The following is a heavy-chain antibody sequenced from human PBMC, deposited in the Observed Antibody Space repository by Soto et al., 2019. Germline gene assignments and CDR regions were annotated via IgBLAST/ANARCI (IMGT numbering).Heavy chain of an antibody. J-gene: IGHJ4*02. D-gene: IGHD3-10*01. CDR1: VFTFITYA. V-gene: IGHV3-23*01. CDR3: ARPPAWQLVEGSSFYFDS. Sequence: TRRSLRLSCAYSVFTFITYAMSWVRQAPGKGLECVASISASGGSTIYADSVRGRFTISRDNSKNTVSLQMNSLRAEDTAVYYCARPPAWQLVEGSSFYFDSWGQGIQVTVSS. CDR2: ISASGGST.